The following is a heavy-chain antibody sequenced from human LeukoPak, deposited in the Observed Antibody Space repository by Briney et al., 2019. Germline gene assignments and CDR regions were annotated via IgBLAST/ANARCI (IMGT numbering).Heavy chain of an antibody. CDR3: ARTRTGWFGESSHWFDP. D-gene: IGHD3-10*01. Sequence: GGSLRLSCAASGFTFRSYWMSWVRQAPGKGLEWVANIKQDGSEKYYVDSVKGRFTISRDNAKNSLYLQMNSLRAEDTAVYYCARTRTGWFGESSHWFDPWGQGTLVTVSS. CDR1: GFTFRSYW. J-gene: IGHJ5*02. CDR2: IKQDGSEK. V-gene: IGHV3-7*01.